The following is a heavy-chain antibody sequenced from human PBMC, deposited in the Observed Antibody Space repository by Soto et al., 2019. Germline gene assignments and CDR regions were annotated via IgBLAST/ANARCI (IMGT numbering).Heavy chain of an antibody. V-gene: IGHV4-39*01. CDR1: GGSISSSSYY. CDR2: IYYSGST. J-gene: IGHJ4*02. CDR3: ARQTDDYGSYYFDY. Sequence: TSETLSLTCTVSGGSISSSSYYWGWIRQPPGKGLEWTGSIYYSGSTYYNPSLKSRVTISVDTSKNQFSLKLSSVTAADTAVYYCARQTDDYGSYYFDYWGQGTLVTVS. D-gene: IGHD4-17*01.